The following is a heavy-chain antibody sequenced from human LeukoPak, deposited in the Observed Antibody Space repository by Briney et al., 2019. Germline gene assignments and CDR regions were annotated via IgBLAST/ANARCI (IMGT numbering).Heavy chain of an antibody. D-gene: IGHD2/OR15-2a*01. CDR3: ARDSEYIFDY. Sequence: PGGSLRLSCAASGFTFSSYAMHWVRQAPGKGLEWVAVISYDGSNKYYADSVKGRFTIPRDNSKNTLYLQMNSLRAEDTAVYYCARDSEYIFDYWGQGTLVTVSS. CDR2: ISYDGSNK. V-gene: IGHV3-30*04. J-gene: IGHJ4*02. CDR1: GFTFSSYA.